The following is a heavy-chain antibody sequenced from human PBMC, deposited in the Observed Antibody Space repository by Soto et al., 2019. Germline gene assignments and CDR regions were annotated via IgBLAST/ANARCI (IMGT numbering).Heavy chain of an antibody. CDR1: GGSISSSSYY. V-gene: IGHV4-39*02. Sequence: SETLSLTCTVSGGSISSSSYYWGWIRQPPGKRLERIGSINYSGSTYYNPPLNSRVTISVDTSKNQFYIKLSSVTAADMAVYDCERDGGYCSSTSCAPINWLVPWGLGRLV. CDR2: INYSGST. J-gene: IGHJ5*02. D-gene: IGHD2-2*01. CDR3: ERDGGYCSSTSCAPINWLVP.